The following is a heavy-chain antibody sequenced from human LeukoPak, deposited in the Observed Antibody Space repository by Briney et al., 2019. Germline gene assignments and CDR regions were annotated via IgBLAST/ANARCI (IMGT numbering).Heavy chain of an antibody. CDR3: AFVPWTTVTTIDY. D-gene: IGHD4-17*01. CDR1: GFTVSDNY. CDR2: IKLDGSEK. V-gene: IGHV3-7*01. J-gene: IGHJ4*02. Sequence: PGWSLRLSCAASGFTVSDNYMTWVRQAPGKGLEWVANIKLDGSEKNYVDSVKGRFTISRDNAKNSLYLQMNSLRDEDTAVYYCAFVPWTTVTTIDYWGQGTLVTVSS.